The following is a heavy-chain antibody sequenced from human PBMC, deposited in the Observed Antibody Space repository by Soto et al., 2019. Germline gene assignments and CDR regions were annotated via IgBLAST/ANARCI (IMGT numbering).Heavy chain of an antibody. V-gene: IGHV5-51*01. CDR2: IYPGDSDT. CDR3: ARLGPIAAADPTGYYYYGMDV. CDR1: GYSFTSYW. J-gene: IGHJ6*02. Sequence: GESLKISCKGSGYSFTSYWIGWVRQMPGKGLEWMGIIYPGDSDTRYSPSFQGQVTISADKSISTAYLQWSSLKASDTVMYYCARLGPIAAADPTGYYYYGMDVWGQGTTVTVSS. D-gene: IGHD6-13*01.